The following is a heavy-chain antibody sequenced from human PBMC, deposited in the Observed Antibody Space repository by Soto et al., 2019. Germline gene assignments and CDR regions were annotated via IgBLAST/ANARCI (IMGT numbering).Heavy chain of an antibody. CDR2: INPSGGGT. D-gene: IGHD2-15*01. J-gene: IGHJ4*02. V-gene: IGHV1-46*03. Sequence: QVQLVQSGAEVKKPGASVKVSCKASGYTFTSYYMHWVRQAPGQGLEWMGIINPSGGGTSYAQRFQGRVTMTSDTSTSTVYMELSSLRSEDTAVYYCARARGGGGSCYQADYWGQGTRVTVSS. CDR1: GYTFTSYY. CDR3: ARARGGGGSCYQADY.